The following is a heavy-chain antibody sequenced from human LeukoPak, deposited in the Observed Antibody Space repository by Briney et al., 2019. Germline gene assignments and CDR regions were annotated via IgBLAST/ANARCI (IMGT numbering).Heavy chain of an antibody. Sequence: ASVKVSCKASGYTFTGYYVHWVRQAPGQGLEWMGWINPHSGVTSYAQNFQGRVTMTRDTSISTVYMELSRLRSDDTAVYYCAREEGGFDAFDIWGQGAMVTVSS. V-gene: IGHV1-2*02. D-gene: IGHD3-16*01. CDR3: AREEGGFDAFDI. CDR1: GYTFTGYY. J-gene: IGHJ3*02. CDR2: INPHSGVT.